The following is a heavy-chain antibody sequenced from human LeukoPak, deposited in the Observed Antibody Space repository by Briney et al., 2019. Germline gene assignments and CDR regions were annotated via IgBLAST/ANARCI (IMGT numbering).Heavy chain of an antibody. CDR1: GYTFTSYY. CDR2: INPSGGST. V-gene: IGHV1-46*01. J-gene: IGHJ5*02. Sequence: ASVKVSCKASGYTFTSYYMHWVRQAPGQGLEWMGIINPSGGSTSYAQKFQGRVTMTRDTSTSTVYMELSSLRSEDTAVYYCARLHPSPLEQLVGRSWFDPWGQGTLVTVSS. CDR3: ARLHPSPLEQLVGRSWFDP. D-gene: IGHD6-6*01.